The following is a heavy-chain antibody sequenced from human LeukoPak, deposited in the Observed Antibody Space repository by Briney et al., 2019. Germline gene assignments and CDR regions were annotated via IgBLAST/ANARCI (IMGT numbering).Heavy chain of an antibody. Sequence: GESLQISCQGSGSRFTNYWIGWVRQLPGKGLEWMGIIYPDDSDTKYSPSFRGQVTISADKSISTAYLQWSSLKASDTAMYYCARGPPAYAYWGQGTLVTVSS. CDR3: ARGPPAYAY. CDR1: GSRFTNYW. J-gene: IGHJ4*02. V-gene: IGHV5-51*01. CDR2: IYPDDSDT. D-gene: IGHD3-16*01.